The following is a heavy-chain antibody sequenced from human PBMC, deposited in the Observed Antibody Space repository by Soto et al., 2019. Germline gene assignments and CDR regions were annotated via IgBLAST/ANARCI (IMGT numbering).Heavy chain of an antibody. V-gene: IGHV3-48*02. CDR1: GFTFSGYS. Sequence: GGSLRLSCAASGFTFSGYSVNWVRQAPGKGLEWVSYISSGSKTIYYAESVKGRFTVSRDNARNSQYLQMNSLRDEDTAVYYCVREDILGVRSFDYWGQGTLVTVSS. D-gene: IGHD3-9*01. CDR2: ISSGSKTI. CDR3: VREDILGVRSFDY. J-gene: IGHJ4*02.